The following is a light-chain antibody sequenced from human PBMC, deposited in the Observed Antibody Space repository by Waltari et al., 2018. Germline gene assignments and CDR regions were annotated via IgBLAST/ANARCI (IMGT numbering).Light chain of an antibody. J-gene: IGKJ1*01. CDR2: GAS. CDR3: QHYVRLPVT. V-gene: IGKV3-20*01. CDR1: QSVSRS. Sequence: EIVLTQSPGTLSLFPGERATHSCRASQSVSRSLAWYQQKPGQAPRLLIYGASSRATGVPDRFSGSGSGTDFSLTISRLEPEDFAVYYCQHYVRLPVTFGQGTKVEIK.